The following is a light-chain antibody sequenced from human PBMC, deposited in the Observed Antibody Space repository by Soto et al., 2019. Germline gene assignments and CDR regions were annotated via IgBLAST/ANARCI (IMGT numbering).Light chain of an antibody. J-gene: IGKJ2*01. CDR1: QSISSW. CDR3: QQYKSYPYT. Sequence: DIQMTQSPSTLSASVGERVTITCRASQSISSWLAWYQQKPGKAPKLLIYKASSLASGVPSRFSGSGSGTEFTLTISSLQPDDFATYYCQQYKSYPYTFGQGTKLEIK. CDR2: KAS. V-gene: IGKV1-5*03.